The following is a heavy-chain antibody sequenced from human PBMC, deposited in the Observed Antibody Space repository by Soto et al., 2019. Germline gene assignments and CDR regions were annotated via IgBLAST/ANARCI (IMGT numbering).Heavy chain of an antibody. CDR2: VYSSGTT. CDR3: ARDIGSYAYGEGY. D-gene: IGHD3-10*01. Sequence: PSETKSLTSSVSGGSINRSWWSWIRQPAGKGLEWIGRVYSSGTTDYNPSLNSRATMSVETSKNQFSLKLSSVTAADTAVYYCARDIGSYAYGEGYWGQGIQVTVS. V-gene: IGHV4-4*07. J-gene: IGHJ4*02. CDR1: GGSINRSW.